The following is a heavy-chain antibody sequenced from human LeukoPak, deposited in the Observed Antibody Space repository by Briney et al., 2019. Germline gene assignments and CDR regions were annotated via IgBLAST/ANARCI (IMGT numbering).Heavy chain of an antibody. D-gene: IGHD5-18*01. CDR3: ARRGSGYSYGSSNWFDP. J-gene: IGHJ5*02. CDR1: NGSISSSSHY. CDR2: INHSGST. Sequence: PSETLSLTCSVSNGSISSSSHYWAWIRQPPGKGLEWIGEINHSGSTNYNPSLKSRVTISVDTSKNQFSLKLSSVTAADTAVYYCARRGSGYSYGSSNWFDPWGQGTLVTVSS. V-gene: IGHV4-39*07.